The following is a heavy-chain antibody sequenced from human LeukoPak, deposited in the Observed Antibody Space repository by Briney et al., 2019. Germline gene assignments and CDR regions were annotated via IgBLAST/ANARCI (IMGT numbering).Heavy chain of an antibody. CDR2: INPNSGGT. V-gene: IGHV1-2*06. Sequence: ASVKVSRKASGYTFTSYDINWVRQAPGQGLEWMGRINPNSGGTNYAQKFQGRVTMTRDTSISTAYMELSRLRYDDTAVYYCARDKYYDYVWGSYRPDHWGQGTLVTVSS. CDR3: ARDKYYDYVWGSYRPDH. J-gene: IGHJ4*02. CDR1: GYTFTSYD. D-gene: IGHD3-16*02.